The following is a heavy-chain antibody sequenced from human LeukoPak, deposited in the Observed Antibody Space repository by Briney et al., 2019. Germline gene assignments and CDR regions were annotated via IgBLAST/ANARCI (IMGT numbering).Heavy chain of an antibody. CDR3: ARDFCSSGSCHEDY. CDR2: IWYDGSNK. Sequence: GGSLRLSCAASGFTFSSYGMHWVRQAPGKGLEWVAVIWYDGSNKYYADSVKGRFTISRDNSKNTLYLQMNSLRAEDTAVYYCARDFCSSGSCHEDYWGQGPLVTVSS. CDR1: GFTFSSYG. V-gene: IGHV3-33*01. D-gene: IGHD2-15*01. J-gene: IGHJ4*02.